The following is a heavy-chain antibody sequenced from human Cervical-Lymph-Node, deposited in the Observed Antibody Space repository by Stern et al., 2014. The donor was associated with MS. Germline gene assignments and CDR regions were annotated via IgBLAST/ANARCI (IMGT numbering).Heavy chain of an antibody. J-gene: IGHJ6*02. Sequence: EVQLVESGGGLVQPGGSLRLSCAASGFIFDNYAMHWVRQAPGQGLEWVSGISWNSGEIDYADSVKGRFTIFRDNAKNSLYLEMKSLRPEDTAFYYCAKIAATNSYYAMDVWGQGTTVTVSS. CDR3: AKIAATNSYYAMDV. CDR1: GFIFDNYA. D-gene: IGHD2-21*01. CDR2: ISWNSGEI. V-gene: IGHV3-9*01.